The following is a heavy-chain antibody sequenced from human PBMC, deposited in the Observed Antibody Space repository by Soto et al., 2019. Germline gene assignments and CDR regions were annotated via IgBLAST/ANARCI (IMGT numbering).Heavy chain of an antibody. CDR1: GVSINNFF. D-gene: IGHD3-16*01. Sequence: SETLYLTCTVSGVSINNFFWSWIRQTPGKGLKWIGYVSQGGTAAYLSEEETTGYNPSLESRATISLDLPKNQFSLRLTSVTAADTAVYYCARDRGGITVSSKPLGEWFDPWGQGTLVTVSS. CDR2: VSQGGTAAYLSEEETT. J-gene: IGHJ5*02. V-gene: IGHV4-59*01. CDR3: ARDRGGITVSSKPLGEWFDP.